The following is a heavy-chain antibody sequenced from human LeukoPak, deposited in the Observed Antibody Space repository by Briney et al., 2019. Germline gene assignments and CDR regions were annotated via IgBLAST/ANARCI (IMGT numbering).Heavy chain of an antibody. CDR3: VKEGEGAFDL. J-gene: IGHJ3*01. V-gene: IGHV3-30*02. Sequence: GGSLRLSCAASEFTFSNYGMHWVRQAPGKGLEWVAFIWSDGTNEFYADSVRGRLTISRDNSKNTLYVEMNSLTTEDTVVYYCVKEGEGAFDLWGQGTMVTVSS. CDR1: EFTFSNYG. CDR2: IWSDGTNE.